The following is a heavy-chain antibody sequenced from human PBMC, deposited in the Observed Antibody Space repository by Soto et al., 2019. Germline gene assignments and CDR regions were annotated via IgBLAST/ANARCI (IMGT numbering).Heavy chain of an antibody. J-gene: IGHJ6*02. CDR3: ARGLRGMVYRSSSSTSYHYGMDV. V-gene: IGHV4-34*01. CDR1: GGSFSGYY. CDR2: INHSGST. D-gene: IGHD6-6*01. Sequence: PSETLSLTCAVYGGSFSGYYWSWIRQPPGKGLEWIGEINHSGSTNYNPSLKSRVTISVDTSKNQFSLKLSSVTAADTAVYYCARGLRGMVYRSSSSTSYHYGMDVWGQGTTVTLSS.